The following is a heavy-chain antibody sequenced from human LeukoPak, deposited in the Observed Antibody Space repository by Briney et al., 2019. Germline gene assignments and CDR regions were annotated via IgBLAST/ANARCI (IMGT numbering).Heavy chain of an antibody. CDR2: IKQNGTEK. J-gene: IGHJ6*03. CDR1: GFTFSSYW. Sequence: GGSLRLSCAASGFTFSSYWMTWVRQAPGKGLEWEANIKQNGTEKYYVDSVKGRFTISRDNAKNSLFLQMNSLRPEDTAVYYCARERAVTTPYYYYYMDVWGKGTTVTVSS. D-gene: IGHD4-17*01. CDR3: ARERAVTTPYYYYYMDV. V-gene: IGHV3-7*01.